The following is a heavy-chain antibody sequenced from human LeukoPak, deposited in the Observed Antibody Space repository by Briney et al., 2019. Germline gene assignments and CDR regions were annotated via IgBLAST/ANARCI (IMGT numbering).Heavy chain of an antibody. CDR3: ARASTAMVISFDY. D-gene: IGHD5-18*01. Sequence: SQTLSLTCTVSGGSISSGDYYWSWIRQPPGKGLEWIGYIYYSGSTYYNPSLKSRVTMSVDTSKNQFSLKLSSVTAADMAVYYCARASTAMVISFDYWGQGTLVTVSS. CDR2: IYYSGST. J-gene: IGHJ4*02. CDR1: GGSISSGDYY. V-gene: IGHV4-30-4*01.